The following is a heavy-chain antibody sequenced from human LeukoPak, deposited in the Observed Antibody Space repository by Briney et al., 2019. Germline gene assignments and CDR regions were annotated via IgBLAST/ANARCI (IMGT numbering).Heavy chain of an antibody. Sequence: ASVKVSCQVSGYTLTELSMHWVRQAPGKGLEWMGGFDPEDGETIYAQKFQGRVTMTEDTSTDTAYMELSSLRSEDTAVYYCATGRYGYLGLIYYYYYMDVWGKGTTVTVSS. CDR1: GYTLTELS. V-gene: IGHV1-24*01. CDR2: FDPEDGET. J-gene: IGHJ6*03. CDR3: ATGRYGYLGLIYYYYYMDV. D-gene: IGHD5-18*01.